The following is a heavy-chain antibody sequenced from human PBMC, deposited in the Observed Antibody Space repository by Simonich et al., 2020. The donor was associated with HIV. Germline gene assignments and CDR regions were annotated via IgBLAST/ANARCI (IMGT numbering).Heavy chain of an antibody. J-gene: IGHJ5*02. D-gene: IGHD5-12*01. Sequence: QVQLVQSGAEVKKPGASVTVSCKASRYTFHSYGLSCARQAPGQGLEWMGWNSYEHGNPNYAQKLQGRVTMTTDTSTSKAYMELRSLRSDDTAVYYCARGTYSGYDWNWFDPWGQGTLVTVSS. CDR1: RYTFHSYG. V-gene: IGHV1-18*01. CDR2: NSYEHGNP. CDR3: ARGTYSGYDWNWFDP.